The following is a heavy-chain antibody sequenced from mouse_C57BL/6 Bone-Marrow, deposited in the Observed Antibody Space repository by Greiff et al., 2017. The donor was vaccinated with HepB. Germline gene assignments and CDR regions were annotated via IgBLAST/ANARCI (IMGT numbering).Heavy chain of an antibody. CDR1: GYTFTDYE. CDR2: IDPETGGT. Sequence: VQLQESGAELVRPGASVTLSCKASGYTFTDYEMHWVKQTPVPGLEWIGAIDPETGGTASNQKFKGKAILTADKSSSTAYMELRSLTSEDSAVYYCTRKYYYGSSYDYWGQGTLVTVSA. V-gene: IGHV1-15*01. CDR3: TRKYYYGSSYDY. D-gene: IGHD1-1*01. J-gene: IGHJ3*01.